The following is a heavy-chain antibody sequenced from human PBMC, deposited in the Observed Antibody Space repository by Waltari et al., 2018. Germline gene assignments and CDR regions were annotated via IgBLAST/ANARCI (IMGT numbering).Heavy chain of an antibody. J-gene: IGHJ4*02. D-gene: IGHD3-10*01. CDR1: GLTFSGYA. V-gene: IGHV3-23*01. CDR2: ISGSGGST. CDR3: AKGLAYYYGSGSYWGFDY. Sequence: EVQLLESGGGLVQPGGSLRLSCAASGLTFSGYAMSWVRRAPGKGLEWVSAISGSGGSTYYADSVKGRFTISRDNSKNTLYLQMNSLRAEDTAVYYCAKGLAYYYGSGSYWGFDYWGQGTLVTVSS.